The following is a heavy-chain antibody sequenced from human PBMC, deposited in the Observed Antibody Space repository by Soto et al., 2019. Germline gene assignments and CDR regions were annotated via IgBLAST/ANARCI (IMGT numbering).Heavy chain of an antibody. D-gene: IGHD3-3*01. J-gene: IGHJ6*02. Sequence: ASVKVSCKASGGTFSSYAISWVRQAPGQGLEWMGGIIPIFGTANYAQKFQGRVTITADESTSTAYMELSSLRSEDTAVYYCARNKLEWTPYGMDVWGQGTTVTVSS. CDR2: IIPIFGTA. CDR3: ARNKLEWTPYGMDV. CDR1: GGTFSSYA. V-gene: IGHV1-69*13.